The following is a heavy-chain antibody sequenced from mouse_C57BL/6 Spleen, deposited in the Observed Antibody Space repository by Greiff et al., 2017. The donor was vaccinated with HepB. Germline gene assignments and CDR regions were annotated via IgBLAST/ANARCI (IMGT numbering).Heavy chain of an antibody. CDR2: IDPADSST. CDR3: ARDGNYYGSSLYYAMDY. Sequence: QVQLQQPGAELVKPGASVKLSCKASGYTFTSYWMQWVQQRPGQGLEWIGEIDPADSSTNYNQKFTGKATLTVDTSSSPAYMQLSSLTSEDSAVYYCARDGNYYGSSLYYAMDYWGQGTSVTVSS. CDR1: GYTFTSYW. D-gene: IGHD1-1*01. J-gene: IGHJ4*01. V-gene: IGHV1-50*01.